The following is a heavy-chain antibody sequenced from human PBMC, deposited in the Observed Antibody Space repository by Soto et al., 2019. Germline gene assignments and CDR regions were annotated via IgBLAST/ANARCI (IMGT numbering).Heavy chain of an antibody. V-gene: IGHV3-21*01. D-gene: IGHD5-18*01. Sequence: ESGGGLVKPGGSLRLSCAASGFTFSSYSMNWVRQAPGKGLEWVSSISSSSSYIYYADSVKGRFTISRDNAKNSLYLQMNSLRAEDTAVYYCARVSSFGYSYGLDAFDIWGQGTMVTVSS. CDR3: ARVSSFGYSYGLDAFDI. J-gene: IGHJ3*02. CDR2: ISSSSSYI. CDR1: GFTFSSYS.